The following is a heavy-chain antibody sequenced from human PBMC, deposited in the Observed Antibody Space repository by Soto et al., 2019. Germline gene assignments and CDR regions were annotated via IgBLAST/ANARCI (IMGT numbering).Heavy chain of an antibody. CDR3: TRDTPGSGHY. D-gene: IGHD3-10*01. V-gene: IGHV3-21*01. CDR1: GFIFSSYN. Sequence: EVQRVESGGGLVKPGGSLRLSCTVSGFIFSSYNMNWVRQAPGKGLEWVSSISGGSAYIYYADSVKGRFTISRDNAKNSLYLQMNSLSAEDTAVYYCTRDTPGSGHYWGQGTLVIVSS. CDR2: ISGGSAYI. J-gene: IGHJ4*02.